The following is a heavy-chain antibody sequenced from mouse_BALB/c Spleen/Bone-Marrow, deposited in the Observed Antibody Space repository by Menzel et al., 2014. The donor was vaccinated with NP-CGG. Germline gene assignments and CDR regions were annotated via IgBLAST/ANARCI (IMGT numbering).Heavy chain of an antibody. D-gene: IGHD1-1*01. CDR3: ARQGTTVVAPAMDY. CDR2: ISSGGTYT. Sequence: EVKLMESGGDLVKPGGSLKLSCAASGFTFSSYGMSWVRQTPDKRLEWVATISSGGTYTYYPGSVKGRFTISRDNAKHTLYLQMSSLKSEDTAMYYCARQGTTVVAPAMDYWGQGTSVTVSS. V-gene: IGHV5-6*01. CDR1: GFTFSSYG. J-gene: IGHJ4*01.